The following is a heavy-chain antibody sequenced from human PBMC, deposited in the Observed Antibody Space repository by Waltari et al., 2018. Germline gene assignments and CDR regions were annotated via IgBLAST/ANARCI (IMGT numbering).Heavy chain of an antibody. CDR2: IYYSGST. CDR3: ARYQGLESRGNYYDYGMDV. D-gene: IGHD1-1*01. V-gene: IGHV4-59*01. Sequence: QVQLQESGPGLVKPSETLSLSCTVSGGSISSYYWSCIRQPPGKGLEWIGYIYYSGSTNTNPALRSRGTKAADTSKNQFSRKLGSVTAADTAVYYCARYQGLESRGNYYDYGMDVWGQGTTVTVSS. J-gene: IGHJ6*02. CDR1: GGSISSYY.